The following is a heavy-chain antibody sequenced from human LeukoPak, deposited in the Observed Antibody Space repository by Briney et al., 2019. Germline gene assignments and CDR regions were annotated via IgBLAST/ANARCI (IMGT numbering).Heavy chain of an antibody. D-gene: IGHD5-24*01. V-gene: IGHV1-2*02. Sequence: ASVKVSCKASGXTXXXXXXHXXXXXXGXGXXWXXWITPSGGTNYPQKFQGRVAITWDTSITTAYMDLSRLTSDDTAVYYCARDRYGDGFAHLDYWGQGALVTVSS. CDR1: GXTXXXXX. J-gene: IGHJ4*02. CDR3: ARDRYGDGFAHLDY. CDR2: ITPSGGT.